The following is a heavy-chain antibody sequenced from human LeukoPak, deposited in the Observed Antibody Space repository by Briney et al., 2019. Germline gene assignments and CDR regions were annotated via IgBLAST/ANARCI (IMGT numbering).Heavy chain of an antibody. J-gene: IGHJ3*02. CDR3: ASITGTYSDAFDI. CDR1: GFTSSSYA. Sequence: PGGSLRLSCAASGFTSSSYALSWVRQAPGKGLEWVSAISVSGGSTYYADSVKGRFTISRDNSKNTLDLQMNSLRADDTAVYYCASITGTYSDAFDIWGQGTMVTVSS. CDR2: ISVSGGST. V-gene: IGHV3-23*01. D-gene: IGHD3-3*01.